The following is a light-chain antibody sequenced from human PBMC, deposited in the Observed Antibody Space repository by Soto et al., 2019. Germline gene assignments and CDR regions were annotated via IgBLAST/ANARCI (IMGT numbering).Light chain of an antibody. Sequence: EIVLTQSPGTLSLSPGERATLSCRASQSFSSTYLAWYQQKPGQAPRLLIYGASIRATGVPDRFSGRGSGTDFTLTISRLEPEDFAVYYCQQYGSSPYTFGQGTKLEIK. CDR1: QSFSSTY. CDR2: GAS. CDR3: QQYGSSPYT. V-gene: IGKV3-20*01. J-gene: IGKJ2*01.